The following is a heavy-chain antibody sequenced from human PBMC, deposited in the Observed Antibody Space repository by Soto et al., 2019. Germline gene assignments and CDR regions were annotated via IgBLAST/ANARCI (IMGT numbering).Heavy chain of an antibody. Sequence: QVQLVQSGPEVMKPGASVKVYCKASGYTFANYGITWVRQAPGQGLEWMGWISAYSGITTYAQKFQGRVTMTTDTPTSTAYLDLRSLRSDDTAVYYCARIIRPYYDSANYYSGPFEFWGQGTLVTVSS. D-gene: IGHD3-22*01. CDR3: ARIIRPYYDSANYYSGPFEF. CDR1: GYTFANYG. V-gene: IGHV1-18*01. J-gene: IGHJ4*02. CDR2: ISAYSGIT.